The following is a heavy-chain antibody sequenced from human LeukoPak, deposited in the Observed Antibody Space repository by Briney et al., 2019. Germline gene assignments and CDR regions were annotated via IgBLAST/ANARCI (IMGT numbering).Heavy chain of an antibody. D-gene: IGHD6-13*01. CDR3: AKSLAATGIGY. J-gene: IGHJ4*02. Sequence: GGSLRLSCAASGFTFSNYAMSWVRQTPGKGLEWVSTISSSGGSTLYADSMKGRFTISRDNSKNTLYLQMSSLRADDTAVYYCAKSLAATGIGYWGQGTLVTVSS. CDR1: GFTFSNYA. CDR2: ISSSGGST. V-gene: IGHV3-23*01.